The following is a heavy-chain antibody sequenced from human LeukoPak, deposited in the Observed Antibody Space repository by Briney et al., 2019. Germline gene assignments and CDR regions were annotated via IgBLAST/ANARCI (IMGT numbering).Heavy chain of an antibody. CDR1: GFTFSSYA. V-gene: IGHV3-23*01. J-gene: IGHJ4*02. D-gene: IGHD1-26*01. Sequence: GGSRRLSCAASGFTFSSYAMSWVRQAPGKGLEWVSAISGSGGSTYYADSVKGRFTISRDNSKNTLYMQMNSLRAEDTAVYYCAKVKADGEWELVGYFDYWGQGTLVTVSS. CDR2: ISGSGGST. CDR3: AKVKADGEWELVGYFDY.